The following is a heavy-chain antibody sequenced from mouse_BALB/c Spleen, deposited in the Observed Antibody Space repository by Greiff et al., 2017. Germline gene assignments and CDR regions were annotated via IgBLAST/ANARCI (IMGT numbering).Heavy chain of an antibody. CDR1: GYAFTNYL. V-gene: IGHV1-54*03. CDR3: ARRYDYGDYFDY. J-gene: IGHJ2*01. D-gene: IGHD2-4*01. CDR2: INPGSGGT. Sequence: QVQLKQSGAELVRPGTSVKVSCKASGYAFTNYLIEWVKQRPGQGLEWIGVINPGSGGTNYNEKFKGKATLTADKSSSTAYMQLSSLTSDDSAVYFCARRYDYGDYFDYWGQGTTLTVSS.